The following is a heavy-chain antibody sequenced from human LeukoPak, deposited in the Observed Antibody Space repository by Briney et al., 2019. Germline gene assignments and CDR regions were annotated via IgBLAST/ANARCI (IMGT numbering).Heavy chain of an antibody. CDR2: IYSGGST. CDR3: ARPPAYYYDSSGSDY. J-gene: IGHJ4*02. Sequence: PGGSLRLSCAASGFTVSSNYMSWVRQAPGKGLEWVSVIYSGGSTYYADSVKGRFTISRDNSKNTLYLQMNSLRAEDTAVYYCARPPAYYYDSSGSDYWGQGTLVTVSS. V-gene: IGHV3-66*04. CDR1: GFTVSSNY. D-gene: IGHD3-22*01.